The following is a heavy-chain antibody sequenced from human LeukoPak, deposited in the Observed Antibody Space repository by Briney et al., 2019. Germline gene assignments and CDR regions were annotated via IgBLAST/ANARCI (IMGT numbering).Heavy chain of an antibody. Sequence: ASVKVSCKASGYTLIGYCMHWVRQAPGQGLEWLGWINTKSGATNYAQNFQGRVTMTRDTSMSTTYMELKRLRSDDTAVYYCARDLGISGWYAPPLGYFDYWGQGTLLTVSS. D-gene: IGHD6-19*01. CDR3: ARDLGISGWYAPPLGYFDY. V-gene: IGHV1-2*02. CDR2: INTKSGAT. J-gene: IGHJ4*02. CDR1: GYTLIGYC.